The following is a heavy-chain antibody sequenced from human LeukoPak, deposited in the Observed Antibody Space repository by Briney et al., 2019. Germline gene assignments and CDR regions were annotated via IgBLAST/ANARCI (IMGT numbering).Heavy chain of an antibody. Sequence: ASVKVSCKASGYTFTSYHMHRVRQAPGQGIEWMGIINPRGGSTTYAQRFQGRVTMTGDTSTSTVYMELSSLRSEDTAMYYCARTFYYDSSGPRAFDVWGQGTMVTVSS. CDR2: INPRGGST. CDR1: GYTFTSYH. J-gene: IGHJ3*01. CDR3: ARTFYYDSSGPRAFDV. V-gene: IGHV1-46*01. D-gene: IGHD3-22*01.